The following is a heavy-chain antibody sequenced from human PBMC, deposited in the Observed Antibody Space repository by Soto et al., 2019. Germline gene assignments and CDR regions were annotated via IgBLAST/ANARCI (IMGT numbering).Heavy chain of an antibody. CDR1: GFSLSTSGVG. J-gene: IGHJ4*02. CDR2: IYWNDDK. Sequence: SGPTLVNPTQTLTLTCTFSGFSLSTSGVGVGWIRQPPGKALEWLALIYWNDDKHYSPSLKSRLTITKDTSKNQVVLTMTNMDPVGTATYYCAHSNLYYYDSGGYSAIPFDYWGQGTLVTVSS. V-gene: IGHV2-5*01. D-gene: IGHD3-22*01. CDR3: AHSNLYYYDSGGYSAIPFDY.